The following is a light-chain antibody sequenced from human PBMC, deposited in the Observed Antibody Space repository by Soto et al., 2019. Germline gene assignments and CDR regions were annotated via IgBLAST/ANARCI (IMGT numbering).Light chain of an antibody. Sequence: DIQMTQSPSSLSASVGDRVTITCRASRSIRTYLNWYQQKPGKAPNLLIYVASSLQTGVPSRFSGSGSGTDFTLTISSVQPEDFATYYCQQSYTTPYSFGQGTKLEI. V-gene: IGKV1-39*01. J-gene: IGKJ2*03. CDR1: RSIRTY. CDR3: QQSYTTPYS. CDR2: VAS.